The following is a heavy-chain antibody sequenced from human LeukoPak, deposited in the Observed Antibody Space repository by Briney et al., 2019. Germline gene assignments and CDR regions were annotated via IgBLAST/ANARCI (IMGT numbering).Heavy chain of an antibody. V-gene: IGHV3-21*01. J-gene: IGHJ4*02. CDR2: ISSSSSYI. Sequence: NAGGSLRLSCAASGFTFSSYSMNWVRQAPGKGLEWVSSISSSSSYIYYADSVKGRFTISRDNAKNSLYLQMNSLRAEDTAVYYCAKGNHYYDSSGYELDYWGQGTLVTVSS. CDR1: GFTFSSYS. CDR3: AKGNHYYDSSGYELDY. D-gene: IGHD3-22*01.